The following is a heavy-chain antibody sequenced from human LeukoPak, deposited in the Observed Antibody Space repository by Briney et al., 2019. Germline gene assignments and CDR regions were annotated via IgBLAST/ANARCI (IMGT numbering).Heavy chain of an antibody. Sequence: PSETLSLTCTVSGGSISSGDYYWSWIRQPPGMGLEWIGYIYYSGSTYYNPSLKSRVTISVDTSKNQFSLKLSSVTAADTAVYYCQRGAGEDYFDYWGQGTLVTVSS. J-gene: IGHJ4*02. V-gene: IGHV4-30-4*01. CDR3: QRGAGEDYFDY. CDR2: IYYSGST. CDR1: GGSISSGDYY. D-gene: IGHD4/OR15-4a*01.